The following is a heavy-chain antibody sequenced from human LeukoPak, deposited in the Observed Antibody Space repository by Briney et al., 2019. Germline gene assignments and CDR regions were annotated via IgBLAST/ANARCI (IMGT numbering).Heavy chain of an antibody. D-gene: IGHD6-13*01. CDR1: GYTFTSYY. J-gene: IGHJ3*02. CDR2: INPSGGST. Sequence: AAVKVSCKASGYTFTSYYMHWVRQAPGQGREWMGIINPSGGSTSYAQKFQGRVTMTRDLSTSTVYMELSSLRSEDTAVYYCARDPGKAAAASTWGAFDIWGQGTMVTVSS. CDR3: ARDPGKAAAASTWGAFDI. V-gene: IGHV1-46*01.